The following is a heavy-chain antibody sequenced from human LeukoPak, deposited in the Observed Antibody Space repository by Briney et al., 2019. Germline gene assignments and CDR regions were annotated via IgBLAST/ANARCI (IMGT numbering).Heavy chain of an antibody. Sequence: SETLSLTCSVSTDSIRSYYWSWIRQPPGKGLEWIGCLYFSGSTNYNPSLKSRVTMSLGSSRNQFSLLLSSVTAADPAVYYCARHPTSSYSGFDLHFDYWGQGILVTVSS. CDR3: ARHPTSSYSGFDLHFDY. CDR2: LYFSGST. CDR1: TDSIRSYY. J-gene: IGHJ4*02. V-gene: IGHV4-59*08. D-gene: IGHD5-12*01.